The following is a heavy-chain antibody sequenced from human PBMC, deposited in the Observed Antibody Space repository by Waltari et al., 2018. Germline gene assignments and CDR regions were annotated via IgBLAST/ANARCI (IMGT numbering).Heavy chain of an antibody. CDR2: INHGGVT. CDR1: GGSFSGYH. V-gene: IGHV4-34*01. D-gene: IGHD3-10*01. CDR3: ARGGVPDAYGSGSYYRNWFDP. Sequence: QVRLQEWGAGTLKPSQTLSLTCAVYGGSFSGYHGTWIRQPPRKGLEWRGEINHGGVTNYNPSLRSRLSILIDTSKKQFSLRLSSVTAADTAVYYCARGGVPDAYGSGSYYRNWFDPWGQGTLATVSS. J-gene: IGHJ5*02.